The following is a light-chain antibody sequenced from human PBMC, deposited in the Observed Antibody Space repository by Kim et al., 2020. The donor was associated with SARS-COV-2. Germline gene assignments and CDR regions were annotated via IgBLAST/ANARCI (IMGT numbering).Light chain of an antibody. CDR3: NSRGSNDNVL. Sequence: VALGQTVRITCQGDSLRSYYATWYQQKPGQAPIVVIYGKNNRPSGIPDRFSGSSSGDTASLAITGTQAGDEADYYCNSRGSNDNVLFGGGTKLTVL. CDR1: SLRSYY. J-gene: IGLJ2*01. V-gene: IGLV3-19*01. CDR2: GKN.